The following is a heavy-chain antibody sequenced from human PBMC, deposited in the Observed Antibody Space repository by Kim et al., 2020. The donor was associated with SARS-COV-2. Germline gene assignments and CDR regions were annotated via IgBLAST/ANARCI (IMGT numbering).Heavy chain of an antibody. Sequence: SETLSLTCAVYGGSFSGYYWSWIRQPPGKGLEWIGEINHSGSTNYNPSLKSRVTISVDTSKNQFSLKLSSVTAADTAVYYCARMAGRAKRNSSGMDVWGQGTTVTVSS. CDR1: GGSFSGYY. J-gene: IGHJ6*02. CDR3: ARMAGRAKRNSSGMDV. V-gene: IGHV4-34*01. CDR2: INHSGST. D-gene: IGHD6-13*01.